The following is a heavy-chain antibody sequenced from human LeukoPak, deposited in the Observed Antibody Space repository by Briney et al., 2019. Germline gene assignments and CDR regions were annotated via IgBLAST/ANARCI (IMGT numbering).Heavy chain of an antibody. D-gene: IGHD6-6*01. CDR3: ARGRGQQLVRVYYYMDV. CDR2: INHSGST. J-gene: IGHJ6*03. Sequence: SETLSLTCAVYGGSFSGYYWSWIRQPPGKGLEWIGEINHSGSTNYNPSLKSRVTISVDTSKNQFSLKLSSVTAADTAVYYCARGRGQQLVRVYYYMDVWGKGTTVTVSS. CDR1: GGSFSGYY. V-gene: IGHV4-34*01.